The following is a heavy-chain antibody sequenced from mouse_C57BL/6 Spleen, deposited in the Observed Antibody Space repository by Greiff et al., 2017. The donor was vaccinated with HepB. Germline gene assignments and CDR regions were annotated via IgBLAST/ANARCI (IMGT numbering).Heavy chain of an antibody. Sequence: QVQLQQSGAELVKPGASVKISCKASGYAFSSYWMNWVKQRPGKGLEWIGQIYPGDGDTNYNGKFKGKATLTADKSSSTAYMQLSSLTSEDSAVYFCASGGQLRLRFAYWGQGTLVTVSA. CDR1: GYAFSSYW. J-gene: IGHJ3*01. CDR2: IYPGDGDT. D-gene: IGHD3-2*02. V-gene: IGHV1-80*01. CDR3: ASGGQLRLRFAY.